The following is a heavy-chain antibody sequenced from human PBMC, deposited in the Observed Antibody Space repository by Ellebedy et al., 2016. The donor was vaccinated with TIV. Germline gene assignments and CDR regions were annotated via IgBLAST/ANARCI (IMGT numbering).Heavy chain of an antibody. Sequence: PGGSLRLSCATSGFTFSNYAMSWVRQAPGKGLEWVSTISGSDGSTYYADSVKGRFTISRDNSKNTLYLQMNSLRAEDTAVYYCAKGSIVAAGWGQGTLVTVSS. CDR2: ISGSDGST. D-gene: IGHD6-13*01. CDR3: AKGSIVAAG. CDR1: GFTFSNYA. J-gene: IGHJ4*02. V-gene: IGHV3-23*01.